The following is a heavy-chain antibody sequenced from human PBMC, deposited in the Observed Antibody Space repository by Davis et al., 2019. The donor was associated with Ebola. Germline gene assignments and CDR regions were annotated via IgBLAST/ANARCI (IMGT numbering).Heavy chain of an antibody. J-gene: IGHJ4*02. CDR3: ARAGATYWKD. Sequence: GESLKISCATSGFTFSSYWMTWVRQAPGRGLEWVANIKQDGSETYYGDSVKGRFTISRDNAKNSLYLQMNSLRAEDTAVYYWARAGATYWKDWGQGTLVTVSS. D-gene: IGHD1-1*01. CDR2: IKQDGSET. CDR1: GFTFSSYW. V-gene: IGHV3-7*01.